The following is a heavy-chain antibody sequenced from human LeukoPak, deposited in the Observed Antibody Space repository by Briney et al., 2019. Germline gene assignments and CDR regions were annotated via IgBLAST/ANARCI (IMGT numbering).Heavy chain of an antibody. CDR1: GASIRSYH. V-gene: IGHV4-4*07. CDR2: FQTNGNT. J-gene: IGHJ4*02. CDR3: GSSEVGRTTSGTHDF. Sequence: TSVTLSLTCTVSGASIRSYHWSWIRQPAGKGLEWIGRFQTNGNTNSHPSLKSRVAMSVDASNNQFALRLSSVTAADTAVYYCGSSEVGRTTSGTHDFWGQGTLVTVSA. D-gene: IGHD1-14*01.